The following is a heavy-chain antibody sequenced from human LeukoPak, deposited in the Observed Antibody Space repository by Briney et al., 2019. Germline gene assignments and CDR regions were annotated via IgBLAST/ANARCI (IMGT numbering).Heavy chain of an antibody. CDR3: ARHPKGVVPAAMHFDY. Sequence: SDTLSLTCAVSGYSISSSNWWGWIRQPPGKGLEWMGYIYYSGSIYYNPSLKSRVTISVDTSKNQFSLKLSSVTAADTAVYYCARHPKGVVPAAMHFDYWGQGTLVTVSS. V-gene: IGHV4-28*05. CDR2: IYYSGSI. D-gene: IGHD2-2*01. J-gene: IGHJ4*02. CDR1: GYSISSSNW.